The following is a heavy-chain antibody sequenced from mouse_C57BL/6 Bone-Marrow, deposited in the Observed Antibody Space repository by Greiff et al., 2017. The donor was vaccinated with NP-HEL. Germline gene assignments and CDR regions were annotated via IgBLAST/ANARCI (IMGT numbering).Heavy chain of an antibody. J-gene: IGHJ4*01. CDR2: IDPENGDT. CDR3: SNYYGSSYDAMDY. D-gene: IGHD1-1*01. Sequence: VQLKQSGAELVRPGASVKLSCTASGFNIKDDYMHWVKQRPEQGLEWIGWIDPENGDTEYASKFQGKATITAETSSNTAYLQLSSLTSEDTAVYYCSNYYGSSYDAMDYWGQGTSVTVSS. CDR1: GFNIKDDY. V-gene: IGHV14-4*01.